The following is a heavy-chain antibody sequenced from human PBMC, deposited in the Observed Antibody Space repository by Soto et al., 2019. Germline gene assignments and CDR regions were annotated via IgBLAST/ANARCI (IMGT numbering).Heavy chain of an antibody. Sequence: GGSLRLSCAASGFAFYYYNMNWVRQAPGRGLEWVSSISGSGIEIHCTDSVKGGFTISRDNAKTSLYLHMDSLRPDDTAISHCAREGVTNSTDYYFYPWGQGALVTVSS. J-gene: IGHJ4*01. CDR1: GFAFYYYN. CDR3: AREGVTNSTDYYFYP. V-gene: IGHV3-21*01. D-gene: IGHD1-1*01. CDR2: ISGSGIEI.